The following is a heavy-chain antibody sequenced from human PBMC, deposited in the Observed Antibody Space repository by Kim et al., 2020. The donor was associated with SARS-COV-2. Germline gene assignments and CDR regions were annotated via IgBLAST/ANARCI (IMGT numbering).Heavy chain of an antibody. CDR3: VRPGTWLVHDY. CDR2: ISGSGGST. V-gene: IGHV3-23*01. CDR1: GFTFNSYA. D-gene: IGHD6-19*01. Sequence: GGSLRLSCAASGFTFNSYAMTWVRQAPGKGLEWVSAISGSGGSTYYADSVKGRFTISRDNSKKTVSLLMNSLRGEDTAVYYCVRPGTWLVHDYWGQGTLVTMSS. J-gene: IGHJ4*02.